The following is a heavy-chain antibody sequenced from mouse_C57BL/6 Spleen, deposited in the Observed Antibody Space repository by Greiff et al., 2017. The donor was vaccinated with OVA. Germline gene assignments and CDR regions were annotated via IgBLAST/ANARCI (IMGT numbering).Heavy chain of an antibody. V-gene: IGHV1-50*01. Sequence: QVQLQQPGAELVKPGASVKLSCKASGYTFTSYWMQWVKQRPGQGLEWIGEIDPSDSYTNYNQKFKGKATLTVDTSSSTAYMQLSSLTSEDSAVYYCARALHYYGSKGYFDVWGTGTTVTVSS. CDR1: GYTFTSYW. J-gene: IGHJ1*03. D-gene: IGHD1-1*01. CDR3: ARALHYYGSKGYFDV. CDR2: IDPSDSYT.